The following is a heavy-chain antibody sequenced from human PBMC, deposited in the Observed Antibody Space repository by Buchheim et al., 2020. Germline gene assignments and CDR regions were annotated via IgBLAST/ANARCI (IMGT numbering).Heavy chain of an antibody. D-gene: IGHD4-23*01. CDR3: ARDRDYGGNPDFDY. J-gene: IGHJ4*02. Sequence: QVQLVESGGGVVQPGRSLRLSCAASGFTFCSYVMHWVRQAPGKGLEWVTVIWYDGSNKYFADSAKGRFTISRDNSKKTLYLQMNSLRAEDTAVYYCARDRDYGGNPDFDYWGQGTL. V-gene: IGHV3-33*01. CDR1: GFTFCSYV. CDR2: IWYDGSNK.